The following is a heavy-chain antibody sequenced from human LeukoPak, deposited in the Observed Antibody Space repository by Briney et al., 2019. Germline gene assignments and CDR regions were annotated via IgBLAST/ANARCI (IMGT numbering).Heavy chain of an antibody. V-gene: IGHV1-69*05. Sequence: ASVKVSCKASGGTFSSYAISWVLQAPGQGLEWMGRIIPIFGTANYAQKSQGRVTITTDESTSTAYMELSSLRSEDTAVYYCARGPGIVGARDSDYWGQGTLVTVSS. CDR2: IIPIFGTA. J-gene: IGHJ4*02. CDR1: GGTFSSYA. CDR3: ARGPGIVGARDSDY. D-gene: IGHD1-26*01.